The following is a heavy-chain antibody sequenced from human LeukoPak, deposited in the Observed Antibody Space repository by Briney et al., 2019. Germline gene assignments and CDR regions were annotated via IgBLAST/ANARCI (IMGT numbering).Heavy chain of an antibody. CDR3: ARSPEAYYFDY. CDR2: IRQDGSQK. V-gene: IGHV3-7*01. Sequence: PGGSLRLSCAASGFTLSNYWMSWVRQAPGKGLEWVANIRQDGSQKYYVDSVKGRFTISRDNSKNTLYLQMNSLRAEDTAVYYCARSPEAYYFDYWGQGTLVTVSS. CDR1: GFTLSNYW. J-gene: IGHJ4*02.